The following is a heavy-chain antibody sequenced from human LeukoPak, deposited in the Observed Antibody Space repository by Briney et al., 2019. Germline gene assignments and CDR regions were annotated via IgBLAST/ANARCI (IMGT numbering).Heavy chain of an antibody. J-gene: IGHJ5*02. Sequence: ASVKVSCKASGGTFSSYAISWVRQAPRQGLEWMGGIIPIFGTANYAQKFQGRVTITTDESTSTAYMELSSLRSEDTAVYYCARVPSMVRGGDYFDPWGQGSLVTVSS. CDR1: GGTFSSYA. V-gene: IGHV1-69*05. D-gene: IGHD3-10*01. CDR3: ARVPSMVRGGDYFDP. CDR2: IIPIFGTA.